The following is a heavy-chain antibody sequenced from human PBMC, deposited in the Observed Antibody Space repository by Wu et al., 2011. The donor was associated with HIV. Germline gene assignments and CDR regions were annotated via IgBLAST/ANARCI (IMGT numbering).Heavy chain of an antibody. CDR3: ARDFGGDEEY. J-gene: IGHJ4*02. D-gene: IGHD2-21*01. V-gene: IGHV1-69*14. CDR1: SSRYS. Sequence: QVQLVQSGAEVKKPGSSVKVSCKASSSRYSINWVRQAPGQGLEWMGGIIGIFGKANYAQKFQGRVTITADKSTSTAYMELRSLRSEDTAVYYCARDFGGDEEYWGQGTPVTVSS. CDR2: IIGIFGKA.